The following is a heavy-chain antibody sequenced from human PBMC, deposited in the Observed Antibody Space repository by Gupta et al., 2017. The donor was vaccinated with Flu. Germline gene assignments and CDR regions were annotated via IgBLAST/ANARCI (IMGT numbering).Heavy chain of an antibody. CDR2: ISYDGSSK. CDR1: GFTFSSYD. CDR3: ARGGVVGDRDALDI. Sequence: QVPLVESGGGVVQTGRSLRISCAASGFTFSSYDMPWVRQAPGKGLEWVAVISYDGSSKYYVDSVKGRCTISRDNSKSAVYRQMNSLRPEDTAVDYCARGGVVGDRDALDIRGQGTMVTVSS. D-gene: IGHD2-2*01. V-gene: IGHV3-30*03. J-gene: IGHJ3*02.